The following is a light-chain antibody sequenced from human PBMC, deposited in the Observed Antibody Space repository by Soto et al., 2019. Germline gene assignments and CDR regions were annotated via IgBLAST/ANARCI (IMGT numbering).Light chain of an antibody. J-gene: IGLJ2*01. CDR3: YSYTSSSTVL. Sequence: QSALTQPASVSGSPGQSITISCTGISSEVGGYNYVSWYQQHPDKAPKLMIYDVSNRRSGVSNRFSGSKSGNTASLTISGLQAEDEADYYCYSYTSSSTVLFGGGTKLTVL. CDR2: DVS. CDR1: SSEVGGYNY. V-gene: IGLV2-14*01.